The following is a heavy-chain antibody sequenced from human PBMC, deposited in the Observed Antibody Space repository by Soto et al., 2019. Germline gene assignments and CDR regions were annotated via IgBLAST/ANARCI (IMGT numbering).Heavy chain of an antibody. CDR3: AKLPAADYYYGMDV. D-gene: IGHD2-2*01. CDR1: GGTFSSYA. CDR2: IIPIFGTA. V-gene: IGHV1-69*12. Sequence: QVQLVQSGAEVKKPGSSVKVSCKASGGTFSSYAISWVRQAPGQGLEWRGGIIPIFGTANYAQTFQGRVTITAEEHKSTAYMELSSMRSEDTAVYYCAKLPAADYYYGMDVWGQGTTVTVSS. J-gene: IGHJ6*02.